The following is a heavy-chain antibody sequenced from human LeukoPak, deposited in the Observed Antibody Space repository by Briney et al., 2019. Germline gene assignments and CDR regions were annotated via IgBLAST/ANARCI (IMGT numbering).Heavy chain of an antibody. Sequence: GGSLRLSCAASGFTFSSYGMHWVRQAPGKGLEWVAVISHDGSSKYFADSVKGRFTISRGNPKNMLDLQMHSLRAEDTAAYYCAKSIRFCSSSSCFAGYYNYGLHVWGQGTTVIVSS. CDR1: GFTFSSYG. CDR3: AKSIRFCSSSSCFAGYYNYGLHV. D-gene: IGHD2-2*01. V-gene: IGHV3-30*18. J-gene: IGHJ6*02. CDR2: ISHDGSSK.